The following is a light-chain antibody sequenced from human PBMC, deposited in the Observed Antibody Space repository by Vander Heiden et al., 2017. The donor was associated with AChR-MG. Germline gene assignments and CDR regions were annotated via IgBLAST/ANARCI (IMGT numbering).Light chain of an antibody. CDR1: QDIGND. CDR3: LQHNRYPPT. J-gene: IGKJ1*01. V-gene: IGKV1-17*01. Sequence: DIQMTQSPASLSASVGDRVSITCRASQDIGNDLGWYQQRPGKAPKRLSYEASTLQSGIPSRFSGSGSGTEFTLTVSSLQPEDFATYFCLQHNRYPPTFGQGTKVEIK. CDR2: EAS.